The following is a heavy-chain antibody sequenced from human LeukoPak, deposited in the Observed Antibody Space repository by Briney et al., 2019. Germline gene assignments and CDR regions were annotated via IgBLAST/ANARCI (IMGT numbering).Heavy chain of an antibody. CDR3: ARGYYYDSSGQLDY. CDR1: GFTFSSYA. CDR2: ISYDGSNK. J-gene: IGHJ4*02. Sequence: PGGSLRLSCAASGFTFSSYAMHWVRQAPGKGLEWVAVISYDGSNKYYADSVKGRFTISRDNSKNTLYLQMNSLRTEDTAVYYCARGYYYDSSGQLDYWGQGTLVTVSS. V-gene: IGHV3-30*04. D-gene: IGHD3-22*01.